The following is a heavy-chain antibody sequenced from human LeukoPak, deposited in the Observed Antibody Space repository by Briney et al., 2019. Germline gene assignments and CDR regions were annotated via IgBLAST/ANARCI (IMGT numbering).Heavy chain of an antibody. CDR3: ARDGWDGYNSQIIDY. D-gene: IGHD5-24*01. J-gene: IGHJ4*02. Sequence: GASVKVSCKASGYTFTSYGISWVRQAPGQGLEWMGWISAYNGNTNYAQKLQGRVTMTTDTSTSTAYVELRSLRSGDTAVYYCARDGWDGYNSQIIDYWGQGTLVTVSS. CDR1: GYTFTSYG. CDR2: ISAYNGNT. V-gene: IGHV1-18*01.